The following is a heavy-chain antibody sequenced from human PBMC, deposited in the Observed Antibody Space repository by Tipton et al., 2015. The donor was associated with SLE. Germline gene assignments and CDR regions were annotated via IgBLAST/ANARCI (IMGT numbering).Heavy chain of an antibody. Sequence: GSLRLSCAASGFTFSNAWMSWVRQAPGKGLEWVGRIKSKTDGGTTDYAAPVKGRFTISRDDSKNTLYLQMNSLKTEDTAVYYCARDCGDLFDWNDAQPDYWGQGTLVTVSS. J-gene: IGHJ4*02. CDR3: ARDCGDLFDWNDAQPDY. V-gene: IGHV3-15*01. CDR1: GFTFSNAW. D-gene: IGHD1-1*01. CDR2: IKSKTDGGTT.